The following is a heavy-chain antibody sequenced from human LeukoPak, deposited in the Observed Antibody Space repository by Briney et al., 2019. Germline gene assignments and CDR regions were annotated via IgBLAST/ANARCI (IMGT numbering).Heavy chain of an antibody. V-gene: IGHV1-2*02. CDR2: INPNSGGT. J-gene: IGHJ6*02. CDR3: AREVGEGDYYYYYGMDV. Sequence: GASVKVSCKASGYTFTGYYMHWVRQAPGQGLEWMGWINPNSGGTNYAQKFQGRVTMTRDTSISTAYMELSRLRSDDTAVYYCAREVGEGDYYYYYGMDVWGQGTTVTVSS. D-gene: IGHD1-26*01. CDR1: GYTFTGYY.